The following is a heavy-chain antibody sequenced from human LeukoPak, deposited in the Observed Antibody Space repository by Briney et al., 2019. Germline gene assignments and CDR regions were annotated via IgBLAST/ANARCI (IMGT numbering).Heavy chain of an antibody. D-gene: IGHD2-2*01. Sequence: TGGSLRLSCAASGFTFNNYAMSWVRQGPGKGLEWSSAISASGGTTYYSDSVKGRFTISRDNSENTLFLQMNSLRAEDTAVYYCAKEPREYCSSTSCPNWFDSWGQGTLVTVSS. CDR2: ISASGGTT. J-gene: IGHJ5*01. CDR1: GFTFNNYA. CDR3: AKEPREYCSSTSCPNWFDS. V-gene: IGHV3-23*01.